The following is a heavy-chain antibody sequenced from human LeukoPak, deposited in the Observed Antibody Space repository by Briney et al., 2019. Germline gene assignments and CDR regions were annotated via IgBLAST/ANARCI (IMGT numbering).Heavy chain of an antibody. CDR1: GFSLSTSEIC. J-gene: IGHJ4*02. D-gene: IGHD3-22*01. Sequence: SGPALVKPTQTLTLTCAFSGFSLSTSEICMNWIRQPPGKALEWLARDDWDGDKYYSTSLKTRLTISKDTSKSQVVLTMTNMDPVDTATYYCVRSYYSDSSGYFFDYWGQGTLVTVSS. CDR2: DDWDGDK. CDR3: VRSYYSDSSGYFFDY. V-gene: IGHV2-70*11.